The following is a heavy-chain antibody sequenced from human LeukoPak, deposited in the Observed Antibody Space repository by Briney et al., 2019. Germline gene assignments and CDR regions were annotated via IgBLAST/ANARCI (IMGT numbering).Heavy chain of an antibody. CDR2: IYYGGIT. D-gene: IGHD3-22*01. CDR3: ARDLRDSSGYWTFDS. V-gene: IGHV4-59*01. Sequence: SETLSLTCTVAGGSISTYYWNWIRQPPGKGLEWIGYIYYGGITNYNPSLKSRVTISVDTSKNQFSLKLSSVTAADTAVYYCARDLRDSSGYWTFDSWGQGTLVTVSS. CDR1: GGSISTYY. J-gene: IGHJ4*02.